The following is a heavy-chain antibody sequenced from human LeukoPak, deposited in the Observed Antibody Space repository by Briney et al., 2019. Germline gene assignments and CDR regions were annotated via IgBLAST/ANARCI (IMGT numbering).Heavy chain of an antibody. J-gene: IGHJ6*03. Sequence: GRSLRLSCAASGFTFSSYGMHWVRQAPGKGLEWVAVIWYDGSNKYYADSVKGRFTISRDNSKNTLYLQMNSLRAEDTAVYYRARGGYSSSWYDYYYYMDVWGKGTTVTVSS. CDR2: IWYDGSNK. V-gene: IGHV3-33*01. CDR1: GFTFSSYG. CDR3: ARGGYSSSWYDYYYYMDV. D-gene: IGHD6-13*01.